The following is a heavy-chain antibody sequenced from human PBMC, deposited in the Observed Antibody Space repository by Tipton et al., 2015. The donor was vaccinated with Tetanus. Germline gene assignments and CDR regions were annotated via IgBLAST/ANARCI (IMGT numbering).Heavy chain of an antibody. CDR1: GGSISSSTYY. D-gene: IGHD3-10*01. CDR2: AYSSGST. CDR3: ARGVWFGPGPRYYFDY. J-gene: IGHJ4*02. Sequence: TLSLTCTVSGGSISSSTYYWSWIRQPAGKGLEWIGRAYSSGSTHYNPSLKSRVTMALDTSKKQFSLSLNSVTAADTAVYFCARGVWFGPGPRYYFDYWGQGTLVTVSS. V-gene: IGHV4-61*02.